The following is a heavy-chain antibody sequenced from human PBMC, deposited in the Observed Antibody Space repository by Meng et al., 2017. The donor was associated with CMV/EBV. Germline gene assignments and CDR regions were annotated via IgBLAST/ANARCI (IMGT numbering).Heavy chain of an antibody. CDR2: MNPNSGGT. CDR3: ARDWKQQLVRGDY. V-gene: IGHV1-2*02. CDR1: GYTFTGYY. Sequence: ASVKVSCKASGYTFTGYYMHWVRQAPGQGLEWMGWMNPNSGGTNYAQKFQGRVTMTRDTSISTAYMELSRLRSDDTAVYYCARDWKQQLVRGDYWGQGTLVTVS. D-gene: IGHD6-13*01. J-gene: IGHJ4*02.